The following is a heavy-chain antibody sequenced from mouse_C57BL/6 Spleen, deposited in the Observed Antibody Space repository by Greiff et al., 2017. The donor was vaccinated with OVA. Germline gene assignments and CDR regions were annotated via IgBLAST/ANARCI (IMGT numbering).Heavy chain of an antibody. Sequence: EVKLVESGGGLVQPGGSMKLSCVASGFTFSNYWMNWVRPSPEKGLEWVAQIRLKSDNYATHYAESVKGRFTISRDDSKSSVYLQMNNLRAEDTGIDYGTGRDYAPYYYAMDYWGQGTSVTVSS. D-gene: IGHD1-1*02. CDR2: IRLKSDNYAT. V-gene: IGHV6-3*01. CDR3: TGRDYAPYYYAMDY. J-gene: IGHJ4*01. CDR1: GFTFSNYW.